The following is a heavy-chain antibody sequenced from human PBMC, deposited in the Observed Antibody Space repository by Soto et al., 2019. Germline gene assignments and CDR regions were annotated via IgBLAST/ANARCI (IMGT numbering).Heavy chain of an antibody. CDR3: AKDSALRQWLIAPDYYYGMDV. Sequence: GGSLRLSCAASGFTFSRYGMHWVRQAPGKGLEWVAVISYDGSNKYYADSVKGRFTNSRDKSKNTLYLQMNSLRAEDTAVYYCAKDSALRQWLIAPDYYYGMDVWGQGTTVTVSS. CDR2: ISYDGSNK. V-gene: IGHV3-30*18. J-gene: IGHJ6*02. CDR1: GFTFSRYG. D-gene: IGHD6-19*01.